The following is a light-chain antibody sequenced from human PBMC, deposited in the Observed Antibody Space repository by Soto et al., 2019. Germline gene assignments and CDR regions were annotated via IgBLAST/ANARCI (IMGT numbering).Light chain of an antibody. Sequence: DIQMTQSPSSLSASVGERLSITCRASPSIGTYLYWSQQRPGDAPNLLIYSASTLHAGVPSRFSGRGSGTDFTLTISRLQPEDFATDYGQQCLAQSVTFGQGTRLEIK. CDR3: QQCLAQSVT. J-gene: IGKJ5*01. V-gene: IGKV1-39*01. CDR1: PSIGTY. CDR2: SAS.